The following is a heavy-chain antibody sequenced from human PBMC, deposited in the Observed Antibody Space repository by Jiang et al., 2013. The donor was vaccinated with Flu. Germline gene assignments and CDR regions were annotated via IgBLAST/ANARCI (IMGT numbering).Heavy chain of an antibody. CDR3: ARLSGRHAAY. Sequence: PGESLKISCKASGYTFTNHWIGWVRQMPGKGLEWMGIIYPGDSDTRYSPSFQGQVTISGDKSISTAYLQWGSLKASDTAMYFCARLSGRHAAYWGQGTLVTVSS. J-gene: IGHJ4*02. CDR2: IYPGDSDT. CDR1: GYTFTNHW. D-gene: IGHD2-15*01. V-gene: IGHV5-51*01.